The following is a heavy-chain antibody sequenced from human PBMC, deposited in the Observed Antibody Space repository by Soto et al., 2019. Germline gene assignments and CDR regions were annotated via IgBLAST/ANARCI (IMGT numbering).Heavy chain of an antibody. CDR1: GFTFSNYA. Sequence: EVQLLESGGGLVQPGGSLSLSCAASGFTFSNYALSWVRQAPGKGLKWVSSISGSGDRTFSADSLKGRFAISRDNSRNMLFLQISSLRADDTAVYYCAKGRRDDVLTGFYLTYFDYWGQGTQVTVPS. D-gene: IGHD3-9*01. V-gene: IGHV3-23*01. J-gene: IGHJ4*02. CDR3: AKGRRDDVLTGFYLTYFDY. CDR2: ISGSGDRT.